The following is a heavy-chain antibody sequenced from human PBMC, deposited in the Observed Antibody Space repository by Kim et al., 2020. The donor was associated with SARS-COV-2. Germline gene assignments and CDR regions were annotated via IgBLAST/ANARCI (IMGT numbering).Heavy chain of an antibody. CDR1: GGSISSGGYY. V-gene: IGHV4-31*03. J-gene: IGHJ6*02. Sequence: TLSLTCTVSGGSISSGGYYWSWIRQHPGKGLEWIGYIYYSGSTYYNPSLKSRVTISVDTSKNQFSLKLSSVTAADTAVYYCAREYGSGKRGISYYYGMDVWGQGTTVTVSS. CDR2: IYYSGST. CDR3: AREYGSGKRGISYYYGMDV. D-gene: IGHD3-10*01.